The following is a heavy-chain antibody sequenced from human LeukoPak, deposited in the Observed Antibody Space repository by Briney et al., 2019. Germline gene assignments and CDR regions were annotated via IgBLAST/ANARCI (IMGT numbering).Heavy chain of an antibody. Sequence: SETLSLTCAVYGGSFSGYYWSWIRQPPGKGLERIGEINHSGSTNYNPSLKSRVTISVATSKNQFSLKLSSVTAADTAVYYCARGAPAATFDPWGQGTLVTVSS. D-gene: IGHD2-2*01. J-gene: IGHJ5*02. CDR1: GGSFSGYY. CDR2: INHSGST. V-gene: IGHV4-34*01. CDR3: ARGAPAATFDP.